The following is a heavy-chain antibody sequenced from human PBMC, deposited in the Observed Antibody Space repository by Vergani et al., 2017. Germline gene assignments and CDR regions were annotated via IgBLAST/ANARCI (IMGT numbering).Heavy chain of an antibody. D-gene: IGHD3-22*01. CDR2: INHSGST. J-gene: IGHJ4*02. Sequence: QVQLQQWGAGLLKPSETLSLTCAVYGGSFSGYYWSWIRQPPGKGLEWIGEINHSGSTNYNPSRKSRVTISVDTSKNQFSLKLSSVTAADTAVYYCARGLMSSGYQTPXFDYWGQGTLVTVSS. CDR3: ARGLMSSGYQTPXFDY. V-gene: IGHV4-34*01. CDR1: GGSFSGYY.